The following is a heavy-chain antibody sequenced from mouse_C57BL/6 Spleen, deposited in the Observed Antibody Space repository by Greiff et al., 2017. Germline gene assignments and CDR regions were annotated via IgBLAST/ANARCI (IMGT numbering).Heavy chain of an antibody. V-gene: IGHV3-6*01. Sequence: EVKVEESGPGLVKPSQSLSLTCSVTGYSITSGYYWNWIRQFPGNKLEWMGYISYDGSNNYNPSLKNRSSITRDTSKNQFFLKLNSVTTEDTATYYCATEWFAYWGQGTLVTVSA. CDR3: ATEWFAY. CDR2: ISYDGSN. J-gene: IGHJ3*01. CDR1: GYSITSGYY.